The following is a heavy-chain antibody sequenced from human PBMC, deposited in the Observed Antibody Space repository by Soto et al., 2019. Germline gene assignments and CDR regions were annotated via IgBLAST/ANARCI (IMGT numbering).Heavy chain of an antibody. CDR2: IWYDGSNK. D-gene: IGHD6-13*01. CDR3: ARDKTYSSSWYDY. J-gene: IGHJ4*02. Sequence: QVQLVESGGGVVQPGRSLRLSCAASGFTFSSYGMHWVRQAPGKGLKWVAVIWYDGSNKYYADSVKGRFTISRDNSKNTVYVKMNSLRAEDTAVSYCARDKTYSSSWYDYWSQGTLVTVSS. V-gene: IGHV3-33*01. CDR1: GFTFSSYG.